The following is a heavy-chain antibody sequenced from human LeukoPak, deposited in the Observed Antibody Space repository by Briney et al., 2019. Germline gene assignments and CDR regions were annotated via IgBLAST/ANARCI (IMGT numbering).Heavy chain of an antibody. CDR2: INHSGST. CDR3: ARHPRYNWNYGRGAFDI. CDR1: GGSFSGYY. D-gene: IGHD1-7*01. Sequence: PSETLSLTCAVYGGSFSGYYWSWIRQPPGKGLEWIGEINHSGSTNYNPSLKSRVTISVDTSKNQFSLKLSSVTAADTAVYYCARHPRYNWNYGRGAFDIWGQGTMVTVSS. V-gene: IGHV4-34*01. J-gene: IGHJ3*02.